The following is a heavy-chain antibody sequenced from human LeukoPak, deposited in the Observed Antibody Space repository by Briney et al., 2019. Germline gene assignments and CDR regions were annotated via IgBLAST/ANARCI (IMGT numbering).Heavy chain of an antibody. D-gene: IGHD3-10*02. Sequence: GGSLRLSCAASGFTVSSNYMSWVRQAPGEGLEWVSVIYSGGSTYYADSVKGRFTISRDNSKNTLYLQMNSLRAEDTAVYYCARVFGDYYYYYMDVWGKGTTVTVSS. CDR3: ARVFGDYYYYYMDV. V-gene: IGHV3-53*01. CDR2: IYSGGST. J-gene: IGHJ6*03. CDR1: GFTVSSNY.